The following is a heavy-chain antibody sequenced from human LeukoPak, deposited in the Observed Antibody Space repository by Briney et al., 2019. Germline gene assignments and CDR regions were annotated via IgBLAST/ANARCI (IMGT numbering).Heavy chain of an antibody. CDR3: ARGKADYYDSSGYSADFDY. Sequence: NPSETLSLTCTVSGGSISSYYRSWIRQPPGKGLEWIGYMSYSGSTNYNPSLKSRVTISVDTSKNQFSLKLSSVTAADTAVYYCARGKADYYDSSGYSADFDYWGQGTLVTVSS. CDR2: MSYSGST. V-gene: IGHV4-59*12. CDR1: GGSISSYY. D-gene: IGHD3-22*01. J-gene: IGHJ4*02.